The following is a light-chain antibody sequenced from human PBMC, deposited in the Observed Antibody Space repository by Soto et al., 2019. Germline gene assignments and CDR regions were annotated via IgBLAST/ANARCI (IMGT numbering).Light chain of an antibody. V-gene: IGKV3-15*01. CDR1: RSVRSN. CDR2: GAS. J-gene: IGKJ1*01. Sequence: ILMTQYPATRSLSPGERATLSCEASRSVRSNLAWYQQKPGQAPRLLISGASTRATGITDRFSGSGSGTEFTLTINSLKYEDFAVYYCQQYNYWPGTFGQGTKVDIK. CDR3: QQYNYWPGT.